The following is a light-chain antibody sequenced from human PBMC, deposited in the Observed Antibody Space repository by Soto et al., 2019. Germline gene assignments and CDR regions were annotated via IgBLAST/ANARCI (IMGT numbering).Light chain of an antibody. V-gene: IGLV1-47*01. Sequence: QLVLTQPPSASGTPGQRVTISCSGSSSNIGSNYVYWYQQLPGTAPKLLIYRNNQRPSGVPDRFSGSKSGTSASLAISGLRSEDEADDYCAAWDDSLSVVFGGGTKLTVL. CDR2: RNN. J-gene: IGLJ2*01. CDR1: SSNIGSNY. CDR3: AAWDDSLSVV.